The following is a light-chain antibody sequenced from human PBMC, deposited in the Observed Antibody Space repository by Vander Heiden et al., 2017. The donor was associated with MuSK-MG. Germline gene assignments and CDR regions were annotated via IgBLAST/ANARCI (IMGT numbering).Light chain of an antibody. Sequence: QSVLTQPPSASGTPGQRVTISCSGSTSNIGSNYVYWYQQFPGTAPKLLIYRNNQMPSGVPDRFSGSMSGTSASLAISGLRSEEEADYYCAASDNNLTGCVFGTGTKVTVL. CDR1: TSNIGSNY. J-gene: IGLJ1*01. CDR3: AASDNNLTGCV. CDR2: RNN. V-gene: IGLV1-47*01.